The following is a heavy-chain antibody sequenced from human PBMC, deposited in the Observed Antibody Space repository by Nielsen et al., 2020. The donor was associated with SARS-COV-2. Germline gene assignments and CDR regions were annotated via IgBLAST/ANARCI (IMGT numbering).Heavy chain of an antibody. J-gene: IGHJ4*02. CDR1: GYTFTSFA. CDR2: INPDNGYT. Sequence: ASVKVSCKASGYTFTSFAMHWVRQAPGQRLEWMGWINPDNGYTKYSQKFQGRVTITRDTSASTAYVELSSLRSEDTAVYYCARHLRGYIDYWGQGTLVTVSS. CDR3: ARHLRGYIDY. V-gene: IGHV1-3*01.